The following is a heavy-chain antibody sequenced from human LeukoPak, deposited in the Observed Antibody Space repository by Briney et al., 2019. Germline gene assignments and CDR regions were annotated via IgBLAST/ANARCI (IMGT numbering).Heavy chain of an antibody. CDR1: GGSISGDY. D-gene: IGHD2-15*01. V-gene: IGHV4-4*07. J-gene: IGHJ5*02. Sequence: PSETLSLTCTVSGGSISGDYWSWIRQPAGKGLEWIGRINTSGNINYNPSLKSRVTMSLDTSKNQFSLNLRSVTAADTAVYYCARPVVAATNTFDPWGQGTLVTVSS. CDR2: INTSGNI. CDR3: ARPVVAATNTFDP.